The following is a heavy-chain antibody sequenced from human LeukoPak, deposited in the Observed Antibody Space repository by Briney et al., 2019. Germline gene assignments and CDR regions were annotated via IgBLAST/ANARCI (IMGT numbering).Heavy chain of an antibody. CDR3: ARVAIGCSSTSCYLDYYYYMDV. J-gene: IGHJ6*03. CDR1: GFTFSSYW. V-gene: IGHV3-74*01. Sequence: GGSLRLSCAASGFTFSSYWMHWVRQAPGKGLVWVSRINSDGSSTRYADSVKGRFTIFRDNAKNTLFLQMNSLRAEDTGVYFCARVAIGCSSTSCYLDYYYYMDVWGKGTTVTVSS. CDR2: INSDGSST. D-gene: IGHD2-2*01.